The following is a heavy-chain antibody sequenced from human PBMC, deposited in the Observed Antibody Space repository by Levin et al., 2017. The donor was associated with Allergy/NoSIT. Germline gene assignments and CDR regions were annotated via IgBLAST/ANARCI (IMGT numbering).Heavy chain of an antibody. CDR2: ISFDASQE. CDR3: AKIGDCSSGVCFWETLHDAFDV. D-gene: IGHD2-21*02. Sequence: GGSLRLSCAASGFTFNKFGMHWVRQGPGKGLEWVAVISFDASQEYYADSVKGRFTISRDNSKSTLYLQMNSLRPEDTAVYFCAKIGDCSSGVCFWETLHDAFDVWGQGTMVSVSS. V-gene: IGHV3-30*18. CDR1: GFTFNKFG. J-gene: IGHJ3*01.